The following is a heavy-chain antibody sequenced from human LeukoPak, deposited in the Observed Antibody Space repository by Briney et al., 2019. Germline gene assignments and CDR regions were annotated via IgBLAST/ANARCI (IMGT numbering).Heavy chain of an antibody. CDR3: GTAAGGTTVY. D-gene: IGHD6-13*01. V-gene: IGHV3-30*03. Sequence: PGGSLRLSCAASGFIFSNYGMQWVRQAPGKGLEWVAVVSTDGDNKYCGDSVKGRFTISRDNSENTLFLQMNSLRPEDTAVYYCGTAAGGTTVYWGQGTLVTVSS. CDR1: GFIFSNYG. J-gene: IGHJ4*02. CDR2: VSTDGDNK.